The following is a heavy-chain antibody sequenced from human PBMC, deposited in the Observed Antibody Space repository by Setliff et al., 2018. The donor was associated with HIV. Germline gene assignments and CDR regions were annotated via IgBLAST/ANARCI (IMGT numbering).Heavy chain of an antibody. CDR1: GYTFTNYW. Sequence: GESLKISCRGSGYTFTNYWIGWVRQMPGRGLEWMGIIYPGDSDTRYSPSFEGQVTMSADKSINTAYLQWNSLKASDTAMYFCATHTLNNAFDIWGLGTMVTVSS. J-gene: IGHJ3*02. CDR2: IYPGDSDT. CDR3: ATHTLNNAFDI. V-gene: IGHV5-51*01.